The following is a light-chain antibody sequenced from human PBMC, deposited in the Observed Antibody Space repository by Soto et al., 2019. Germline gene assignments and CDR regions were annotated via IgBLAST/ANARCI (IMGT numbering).Light chain of an antibody. V-gene: IGKV1-39*01. Sequence: DIQMTQSPSSLSASVGDRVTITCRASQGITNYLNWYQQKLGHAPRLLIYAASTLESGVPSRFSGSGSETDFTLSITSLQPEDFATYYCQQGHTFPWTFGQGTKV. CDR1: QGITNY. J-gene: IGKJ1*01. CDR3: QQGHTFPWT. CDR2: AAS.